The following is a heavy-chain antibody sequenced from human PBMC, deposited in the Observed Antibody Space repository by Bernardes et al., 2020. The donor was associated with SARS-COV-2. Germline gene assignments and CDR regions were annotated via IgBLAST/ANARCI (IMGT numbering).Heavy chain of an antibody. D-gene: IGHD3-16*01. CDR1: GFALNTDGMR. J-gene: IGHJ4*02. Sequence: SVPTLVKPTQTLTLTCTFSGFALNTDGMRVSWFRQSPGEALEWVARIDWDDDKFYSTSLKTRLTISKDTSKNQVVLTMTNMDPVDTATYYCALCLGARSGLDFRSQGIQVTVSS. CDR3: ALCLGARSGLDF. CDR2: IDWDDDK. V-gene: IGHV2-70*04.